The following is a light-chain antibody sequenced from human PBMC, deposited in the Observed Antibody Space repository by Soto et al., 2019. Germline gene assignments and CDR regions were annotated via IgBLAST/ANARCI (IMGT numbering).Light chain of an antibody. V-gene: IGKV1-39*01. Sequence: DIQMTQSPRFLSASVGDRVTITCRASQNIRTYLTWYQQKPGKGPTVLIYAASTLQRGVPSRFSGSTTGTDFTLTSTGLQPEDSATYYCQQTLSVPLTFGLGAKVEIK. CDR1: QNIRTY. CDR3: QQTLSVPLT. CDR2: AAS. J-gene: IGKJ1*01.